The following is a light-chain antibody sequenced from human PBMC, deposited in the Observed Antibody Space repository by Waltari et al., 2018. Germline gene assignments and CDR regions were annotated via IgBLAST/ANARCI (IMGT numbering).Light chain of an antibody. CDR2: EVS. CDR1: SSDVGSYNR. J-gene: IGLJ2*01. Sequence: QSALTQPPSVSGSPGQSVTISCTGTSSDVGSYNRVSWYQQPPGTAPKLMIYEVSTRPSGCPDRFSGSKSGNTASLTISGLQADDEADYYCSSYTSSTKVVFGGGTKLTVL. V-gene: IGLV2-18*02. CDR3: SSYTSSTKVV.